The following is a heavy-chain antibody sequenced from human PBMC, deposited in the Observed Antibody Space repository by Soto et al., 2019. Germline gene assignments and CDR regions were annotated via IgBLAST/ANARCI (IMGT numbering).Heavy chain of an antibody. CDR2: LSGSGGST. Sequence: EVQLLESGGGLVQPGGSLRLSCAASGFTFSRYAMSWVRQAPGKGLEWVSALSGSGGSTYYADSVMGRFTISRDNSKNTLYLQVNSLRAVDTAVYYCAKDQPPRFLEWLATDYWGHGTLVTVSS. CDR3: AKDQPPRFLEWLATDY. D-gene: IGHD3-3*01. CDR1: GFTFSRYA. V-gene: IGHV3-23*01. J-gene: IGHJ4*01.